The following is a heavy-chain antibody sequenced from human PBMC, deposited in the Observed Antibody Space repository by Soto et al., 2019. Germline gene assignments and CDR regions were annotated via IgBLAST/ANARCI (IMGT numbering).Heavy chain of an antibody. CDR2: MYSGGST. J-gene: IGHJ5*02. V-gene: IGHV3-66*01. CDR3: ARGGPPTSNWFDP. D-gene: IGHD1-26*01. CDR1: GFTVSNNY. Sequence: EVQLVESGGGLVQPGGSLRLSCAASGFTVSNNYINWVRQAPGKGLEWVSVMYSGGSTYYADSVKGRFTISRDNSKNTLYLQMNSLRAEDTAVYYCARGGPPTSNWFDPWGQGALVTVSS.